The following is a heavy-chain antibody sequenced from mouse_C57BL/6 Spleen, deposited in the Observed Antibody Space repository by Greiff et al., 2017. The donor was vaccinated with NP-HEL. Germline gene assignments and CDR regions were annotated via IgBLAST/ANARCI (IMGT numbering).Heavy chain of an antibody. V-gene: IGHV1-62-2*01. CDR3: ARHEGAYYSNYRYAMDY. CDR1: GYTFTEYT. D-gene: IGHD2-5*01. CDR2: FYPGSGSI. J-gene: IGHJ4*01. Sequence: QVQLQQSGAELVKPGASVKLSCKASGYTFTEYTIHWVKQRSGQGLEWIGWFYPGSGSIKYNEKFKDKATLTADKSSSTVYMELSRLTSEDSAVYFCARHEGAYYSNYRYAMDYWGQGTSVTVSS.